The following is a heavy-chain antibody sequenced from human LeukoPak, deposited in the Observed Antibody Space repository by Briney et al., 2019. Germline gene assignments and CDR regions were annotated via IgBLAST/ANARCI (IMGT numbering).Heavy chain of an antibody. CDR2: IKQDGSEK. D-gene: IGHD6-19*01. Sequence: GGSLRLSCAASGFTFSTNWMNWVRQAPGKGLEWVANIKQDGSEKYYVDSVKGRFTLSRDSAKNSLYLQMNSLRAEDTAVYYCAREGSSSGWYGYYGMDVWGQGTTVTVSS. J-gene: IGHJ6*02. CDR1: GFTFSTNW. V-gene: IGHV3-7*01. CDR3: AREGSSSGWYGYYGMDV.